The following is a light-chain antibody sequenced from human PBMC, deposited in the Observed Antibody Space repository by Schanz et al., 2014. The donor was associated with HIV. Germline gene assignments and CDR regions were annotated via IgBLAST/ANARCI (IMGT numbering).Light chain of an antibody. CDR1: SSDVGSYNL. V-gene: IGLV2-23*02. J-gene: IGLJ2*01. Sequence: QSALTQPASVSGSPGQSITISCTGTSSDVGSYNLVSWYQQHPGNAPKLLIFEVAKRPSGVPDRFSGSKSGNTASLTISGLQAEDEADYYCCSYAGSYTLVFGGGTKLTVL. CDR3: CSYAGSYTLV. CDR2: EVA.